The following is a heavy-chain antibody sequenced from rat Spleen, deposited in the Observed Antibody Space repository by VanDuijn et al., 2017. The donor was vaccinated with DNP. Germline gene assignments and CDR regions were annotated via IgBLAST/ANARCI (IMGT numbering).Heavy chain of an antibody. D-gene: IGHD1-11*01. CDR3: VTGVLGGYEDWFAY. J-gene: IGHJ3*01. CDR1: GFTFSKYG. Sequence: EVRLVESGGGLVQPGRSLKLSCAASGFTFSKYGMAWVRQAPTKGLEWVASISTVGDNAYYRDSVKGRFTISRDNAKNTQYLQMDSLRSEDTATYSCVTGVLGGYEDWFAYWGQGTLVTVSS. CDR2: ISTVGDNA. V-gene: IGHV5S13*01.